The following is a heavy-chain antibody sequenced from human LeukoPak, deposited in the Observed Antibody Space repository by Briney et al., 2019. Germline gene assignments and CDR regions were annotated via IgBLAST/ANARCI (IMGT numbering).Heavy chain of an antibody. CDR1: GFTVNSNY. CDR2: IPTGGTT. D-gene: IGHD1-26*01. CDR3: ARGGDIVGDIRSAFDI. Sequence: GGSLRLSCAASGFTVNSNYMSWVRQAPGKGLEWVSVIPTGGTTYYADSVKGRFTISRDNSKSTLYLQMNSLRAEDTALYYCARGGDIVGDIRSAFDIWGPGTLVTVSS. J-gene: IGHJ3*02. V-gene: IGHV3-53*01.